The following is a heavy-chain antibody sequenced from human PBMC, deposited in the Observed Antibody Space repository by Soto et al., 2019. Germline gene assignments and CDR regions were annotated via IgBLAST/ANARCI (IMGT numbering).Heavy chain of an antibody. Sequence: SETLSLTCTVSGGSISSYYWSWIRQPPGKGLEWIGYISYSGSTNYNPSLKSRVTISVDTSKNQFSLKLSSVTAADTAVYYCARDHGDYGYYYYGMDVWGQGTTVTVSS. D-gene: IGHD4-17*01. CDR2: ISYSGST. CDR1: GGSISSYY. CDR3: ARDHGDYGYYYYGMDV. V-gene: IGHV4-59*01. J-gene: IGHJ6*02.